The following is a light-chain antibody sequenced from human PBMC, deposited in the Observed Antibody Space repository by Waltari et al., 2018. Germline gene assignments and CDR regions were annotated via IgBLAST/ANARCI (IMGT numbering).Light chain of an antibody. V-gene: IGLV2-14*01. CDR2: DVS. CDR1: SSDVGGYHY. Sequence: QSALTQPASVSGSPGQSITMSCTGTSSDVGGYHYVSWYQQYTGKAPKLMIYDVSQRPSGVSNRFSGSKSGNTASLTISGLQAEDEADYYCSSYTSSNTLVFGVGTKLTVL. J-gene: IGLJ3*02. CDR3: SSYTSSNTLV.